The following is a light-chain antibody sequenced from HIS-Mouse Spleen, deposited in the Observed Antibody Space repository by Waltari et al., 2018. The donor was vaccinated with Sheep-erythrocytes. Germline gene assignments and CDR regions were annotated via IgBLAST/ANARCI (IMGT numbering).Light chain of an antibody. Sequence: EIVFTQSPATLSLSPGERATLSCRASQSVSSYLAWYQQKPGQAPSFLIYDAYNRGTGIPARFSGSGSGTDFTLTISSLEPEDFAVYYCQQRSNCYTFGQGTKLEIK. CDR1: QSVSSY. J-gene: IGKJ2*01. CDR2: DAY. CDR3: QQRSNCYT. V-gene: IGKV3-11*01.